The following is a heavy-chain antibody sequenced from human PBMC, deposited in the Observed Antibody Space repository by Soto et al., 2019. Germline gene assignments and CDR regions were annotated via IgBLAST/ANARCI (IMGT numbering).Heavy chain of an antibody. CDR3: ARGVFSPRRYCSGGSCPKTPMDV. J-gene: IGHJ6*02. V-gene: IGHV4-38-2*01. Sequence: SETLSLTCAVSGDSIIGIYHWAWIRQPPGRSLEWIASIFHTGTTYYTPSLKSRVTISVDTSKNQFSLRLSSVTAADSAVYYCARGVFSPRRYCSGGSCPKTPMDVWGQGNTVTV. CDR2: IFHTGTT. CDR1: GDSIIGIYH. D-gene: IGHD2-15*01.